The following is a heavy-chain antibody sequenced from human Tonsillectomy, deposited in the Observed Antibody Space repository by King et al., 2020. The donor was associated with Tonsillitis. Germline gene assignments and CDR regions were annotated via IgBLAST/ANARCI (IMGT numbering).Heavy chain of an antibody. CDR2: ISSGSRSI. V-gene: IGHV3-21*01. CDR1: GFTFSTYD. Sequence: VQLVESGGGLVKPGGSLRLSCAASGFTFSTYDMNWVRQAPGKGLEWVSSISSGSRSIYYADSVTGRFTISRDNAKNSLYLQMNSLRAEDTAVYYCARVLGDSGDWHDASDIWGQGKMVSVSS. J-gene: IGHJ3*02. CDR3: ARVLGDSGDWHDASDI. D-gene: IGHD6-19*01.